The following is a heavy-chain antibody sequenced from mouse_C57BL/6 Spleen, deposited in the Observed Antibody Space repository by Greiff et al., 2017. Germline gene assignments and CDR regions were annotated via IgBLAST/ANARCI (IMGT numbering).Heavy chain of an antibody. J-gene: IGHJ1*03. V-gene: IGHV1-55*01. CDR3: AKWDDGYYDWYFDV. CDR1: GYTFTSYW. CDR2: IYPGSGST. D-gene: IGHD2-3*01. Sequence: VQLQQPGAELVKPGASVKMSCKASGYTFTSYWITWVKQRPGQGLEWIGDIYPGSGSTNYNEKFKSKATLTVDTSSSTAYMQLSSLTSEDSAVYYCAKWDDGYYDWYFDVWGTGTTVTVSS.